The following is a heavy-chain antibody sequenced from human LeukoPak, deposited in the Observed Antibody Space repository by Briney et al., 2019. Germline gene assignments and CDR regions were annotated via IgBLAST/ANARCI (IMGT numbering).Heavy chain of an antibody. CDR3: ARPKGGIAARRDPLDY. CDR2: INPNSGGT. D-gene: IGHD6-6*01. V-gene: IGHV1-2*02. CDR1: GGTFSSYA. Sequence: GASVKVSCKASGGTFSSYAISWVRQAPGQGLEWMGWINPNSGGTNYAQKFQGRVTMTRDTSISTAYMELSRLRSDDTAVYYCARPKGGIAARRDPLDYWGQGTLVTVSS. J-gene: IGHJ4*02.